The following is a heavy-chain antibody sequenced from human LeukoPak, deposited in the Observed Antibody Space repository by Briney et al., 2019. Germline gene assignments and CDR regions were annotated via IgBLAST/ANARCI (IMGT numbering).Heavy chain of an antibody. Sequence: GGSLRLSCAASGFTFSSYVMSWVRQAPGKGLEWVSYISSSSSTIYYADSVKGRFTISRDNAKNSLYLQMNSLRAEDTAVYYCARVGHDYGDAFDIWGQGTMVTVSS. V-gene: IGHV3-48*01. J-gene: IGHJ3*02. CDR1: GFTFSSYV. CDR3: ARVGHDYGDAFDI. D-gene: IGHD5-12*01. CDR2: ISSSSSTI.